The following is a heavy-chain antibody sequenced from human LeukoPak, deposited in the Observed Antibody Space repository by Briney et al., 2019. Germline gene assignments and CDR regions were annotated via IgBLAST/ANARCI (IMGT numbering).Heavy chain of an antibody. CDR2: ISSSSSYI. V-gene: IGHV3-21*01. CDR1: GFTFSSXS. J-gene: IGHJ4*02. CDR3: ARDYEYFVV. Sequence: ASGFTFSSXSXXXVRXAPGKGXXWVSSISSSSSYIYYADSVKGRFTISRDNAKNSLYLQMNSLRAEDTAVYYCARDYEYFVVWGQGTLVTVSS. D-gene: IGHD3-9*01.